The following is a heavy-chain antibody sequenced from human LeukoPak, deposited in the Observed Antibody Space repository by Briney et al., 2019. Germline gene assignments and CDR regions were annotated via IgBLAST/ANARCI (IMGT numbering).Heavy chain of an antibody. Sequence: EASVKVSCKASGYTFTSYDINWVRQATGQGLEWMGWMNPNSGNTGYAQKFQGRVTMTRNTSISTAYMELSSLRSEDTAVYYCARGGAFLSGWYWFDPWGQGTLVIVSS. J-gene: IGHJ5*02. CDR2: MNPNSGNT. D-gene: IGHD6-19*01. CDR3: ARGGAFLSGWYWFDP. V-gene: IGHV1-8*01. CDR1: GYTFTSYD.